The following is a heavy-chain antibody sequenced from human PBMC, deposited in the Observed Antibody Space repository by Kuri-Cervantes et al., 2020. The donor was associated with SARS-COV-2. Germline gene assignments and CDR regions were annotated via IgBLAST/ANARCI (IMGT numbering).Heavy chain of an antibody. V-gene: IGHV4-39*01. CDR3: VTSLPRSGWDGEDAFDI. Sequence: SETLSLTCTVSGDSITSSSYYWGWIRQPPGKGLEWIGNIYNSGSTYYNPSLKSRVTISVDTSKKQFSLRLSSVTAADAAVYYCVTSLPRSGWDGEDAFDIRGQGTMVTVSS. CDR2: IYNSGST. CDR1: GDSITSSSYY. D-gene: IGHD6-19*01. J-gene: IGHJ3*02.